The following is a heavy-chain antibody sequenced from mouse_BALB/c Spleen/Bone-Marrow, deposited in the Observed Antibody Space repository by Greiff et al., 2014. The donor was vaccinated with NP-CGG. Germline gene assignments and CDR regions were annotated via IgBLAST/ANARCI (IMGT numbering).Heavy chain of an antibody. CDR3: TRSTMITYFDY. D-gene: IGHD2-4*01. J-gene: IGHJ2*01. CDR2: INPSNGGT. Sequence: QVQLQQSGAELVKPGASVKLSCKASGYTFTSYYMYWVKQRPGQGLEWIGEINPSNGGTNFNEKFKSKATLTVDKSSSTAYMQLSSLTSEDYAVYYCTRSTMITYFDYWGQGTTLTVSS. V-gene: IGHV1S81*02. CDR1: GYTFTSYY.